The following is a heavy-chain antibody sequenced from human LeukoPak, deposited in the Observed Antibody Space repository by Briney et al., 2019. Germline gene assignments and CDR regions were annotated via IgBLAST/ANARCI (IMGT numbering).Heavy chain of an antibody. J-gene: IGHJ4*02. V-gene: IGHV3-33*01. CDR2: IWYDGSNK. CDR3: ARDASAMMYYFDY. D-gene: IGHD3-22*01. Sequence: GGSLRLSCAASGLTFTNYDMHWVRQAPGKGLEWVAVIWYDGSNKYYADSVKGRFTISRDNSKNTLYLQMNSLRADDTAVYYCARDASAMMYYFDYWGQGTLVTVSS. CDR1: GLTFTNYD.